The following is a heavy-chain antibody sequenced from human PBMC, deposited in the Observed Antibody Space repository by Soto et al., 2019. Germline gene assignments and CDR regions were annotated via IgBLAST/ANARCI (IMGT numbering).Heavy chain of an antibody. CDR2: IWYDGSNK. D-gene: IGHD5-12*01. J-gene: IGHJ4*02. Sequence: GGSLRLSCAASGFTFSSYGMHWVRQAPGKGLEWVAVIWYDGSNKYYADSVKGRFTISRDNSKNTLYLQMNSLRAEDTAVYYCARDGDGYNPDYWGQGTLVTVSS. CDR1: GFTFSSYG. V-gene: IGHV3-33*01. CDR3: ARDGDGYNPDY.